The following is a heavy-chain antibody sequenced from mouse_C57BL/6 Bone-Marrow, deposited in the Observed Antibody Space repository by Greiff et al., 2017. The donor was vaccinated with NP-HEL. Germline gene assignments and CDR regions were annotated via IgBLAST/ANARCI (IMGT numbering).Heavy chain of an antibody. CDR2: IWRGGST. Sequence: VQLQQSGPGLVQPSQSLSITCTVSGFSLTSYGVHWVRQSPGKGLEWLGVIWRGGSTDYNAAFMSRLSITKDNSKSQVFFKMNSLQADDTAIYYCAKNPYYYGSSFPHAMDYWGQGTSVTVSS. D-gene: IGHD1-1*01. CDR1: GFSLTSYG. J-gene: IGHJ4*01. V-gene: IGHV2-5*01. CDR3: AKNPYYYGSSFPHAMDY.